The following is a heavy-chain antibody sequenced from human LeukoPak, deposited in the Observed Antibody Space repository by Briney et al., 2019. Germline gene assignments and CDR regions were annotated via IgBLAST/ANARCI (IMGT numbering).Heavy chain of an antibody. Sequence: SETFSLTCSVSGGSVSTGDYYWSWIRQSPGKGLECIGYIYYTGSTNYNPSLRSRVTISLDTSKNQFSLKLTSVSAADTAVYYCARLLWFGEYYFDYWGQGTLVTVSS. V-gene: IGHV4-61*08. J-gene: IGHJ4*02. D-gene: IGHD3-10*01. CDR2: IYYTGST. CDR1: GGSVSTGDYY. CDR3: ARLLWFGEYYFDY.